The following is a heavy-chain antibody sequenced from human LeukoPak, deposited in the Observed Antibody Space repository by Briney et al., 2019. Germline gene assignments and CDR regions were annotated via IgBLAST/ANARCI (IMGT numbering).Heavy chain of an antibody. CDR2: ISGSGGST. V-gene: IGHV3-23*01. D-gene: IGHD2-2*01. Sequence: LGGSLRLSCAAAGFTFSSYAMSWVRQAPGKGLEWVSAISGSGGSTYYAYSVKGRFTISRDNSKNTLYLQMNSLRAEDTAVYYCAKEIAVFSQLLPFDYWGQGTLVTVSS. CDR1: GFTFSSYA. J-gene: IGHJ4*02. CDR3: AKEIAVFSQLLPFDY.